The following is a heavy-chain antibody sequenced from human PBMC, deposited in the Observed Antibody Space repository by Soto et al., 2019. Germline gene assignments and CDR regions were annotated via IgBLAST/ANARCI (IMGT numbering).Heavy chain of an antibody. V-gene: IGHV1-3*04. D-gene: IGHD3-16*01. CDR1: GYTFTGYS. Sequence: QVHLVQSGAEVKKPGASVRISCQTSGYTFTGYSLHWLRQAPGQTLEWLGVITTGNGNSRSSQKFQDRITIDRNTSASIVSMELSSLRSEDTGSYYCARVSMSTDLWGIFYYDYWGQGTVVTVSS. J-gene: IGHJ4*02. CDR2: ITTGNGNS. CDR3: ARVSMSTDLWGIFYYDY.